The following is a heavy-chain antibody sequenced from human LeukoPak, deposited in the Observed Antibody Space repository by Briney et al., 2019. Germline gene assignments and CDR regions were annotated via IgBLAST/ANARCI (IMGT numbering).Heavy chain of an antibody. CDR1: GYSLTSYW. Sequence: TGESLKISCKGSGYSLTSYWIGWVRQMPGKGLEWMGIIYPGDSDTRYSPSFQGQVTISADKSISTAYLQWSSLKASDTAMYYCARRLWGHDYGDYGAFDIWGQGTMVTVSS. D-gene: IGHD4-17*01. CDR3: ARRLWGHDYGDYGAFDI. V-gene: IGHV5-51*01. J-gene: IGHJ3*02. CDR2: IYPGDSDT.